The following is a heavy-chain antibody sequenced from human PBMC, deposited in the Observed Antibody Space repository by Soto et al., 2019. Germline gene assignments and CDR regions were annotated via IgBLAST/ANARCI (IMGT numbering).Heavy chain of an antibody. Sequence: EVQLVESGGGLVRPGGSLRLSCAASGFTFSSYWMHWVRQAPGKGLVWVSRMNEDGGTTDYADSVKGRFTISRDNAKNTLYLQMNSLRVEDTAVYYCASDLSGRADVWGQGTTVT. CDR3: ASDLSGRADV. D-gene: IGHD3-10*01. V-gene: IGHV3-74*02. CDR2: MNEDGGTT. CDR1: GFTFSSYW. J-gene: IGHJ6*02.